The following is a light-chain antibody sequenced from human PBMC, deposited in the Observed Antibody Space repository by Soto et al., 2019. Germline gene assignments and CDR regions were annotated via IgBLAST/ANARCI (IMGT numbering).Light chain of an antibody. CDR3: SSYAGSNNFV. J-gene: IGLJ1*01. CDR2: EVS. Sequence: QSALTQPPSASGSPGQSVTISCTGTSSDVGGYNYVSWYQQHPGKAPKLMIYEVSERPSGVPDRFSGSKSSNTASLTVSGLQAEAEPDHYCSSYAGSNNFVFGTGTKVTV. V-gene: IGLV2-8*01. CDR1: SSDVGGYNY.